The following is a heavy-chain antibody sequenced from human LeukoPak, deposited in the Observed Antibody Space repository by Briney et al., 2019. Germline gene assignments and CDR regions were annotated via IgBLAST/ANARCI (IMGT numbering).Heavy chain of an antibody. J-gene: IGHJ4*02. Sequence: GGSLRLSCAASGFTFSSYSMNWVRQAPGKGLEWVSSISSSSSYIYYADSVEGRFTISRDNSKNTLYLQMNSLRIEDTAVYYCASNLEYSTFLALFDYWGQGTLVTVSS. CDR3: ASNLEYSTFLALFDY. V-gene: IGHV3-21*01. CDR1: GFTFSSYS. CDR2: ISSSSSYI. D-gene: IGHD6-13*01.